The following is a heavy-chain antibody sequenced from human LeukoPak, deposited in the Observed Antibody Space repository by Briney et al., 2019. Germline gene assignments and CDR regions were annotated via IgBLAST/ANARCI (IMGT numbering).Heavy chain of an antibody. CDR3: AKTIVVVIEPNHDAFDI. Sequence: GGSLRLSCAASGFTFSSYWMSWVRQAPGKGLEWVSAISGSGGSTYYADSVKGRFTISRDNSKNTLYLQMNSLRAEDTAVYYCAKTIVVVIEPNHDAFDIWGQGTMVTVSS. V-gene: IGHV3-23*01. J-gene: IGHJ3*02. D-gene: IGHD2-21*01. CDR2: ISGSGGST. CDR1: GFTFSSYW.